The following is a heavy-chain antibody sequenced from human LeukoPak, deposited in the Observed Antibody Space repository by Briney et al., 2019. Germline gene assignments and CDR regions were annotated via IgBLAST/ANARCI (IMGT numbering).Heavy chain of an antibody. CDR3: AREPNCGDAWGYYYYGMDV. CDR2: INPSGGST. Sequence: ASVKVSCKASGYTFTSYYMRWVRQAPGQGLEWMGIINPSGGSTSYAQKFQGRVTMTRDTSTSTVYMELSSLRSEDTAVYYCAREPNCGDAWGYYYYGMDVWGQGTTVTVSS. D-gene: IGHD4-17*01. CDR1: GYTFTSYY. V-gene: IGHV1-46*01. J-gene: IGHJ6*02.